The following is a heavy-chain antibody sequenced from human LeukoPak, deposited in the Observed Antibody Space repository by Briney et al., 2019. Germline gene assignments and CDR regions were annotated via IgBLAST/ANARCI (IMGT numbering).Heavy chain of an antibody. CDR3: ARDRNPKTYYDILTGPRYYMDV. D-gene: IGHD3-9*01. CDR2: MNPNSGNT. CDR1: GHTFTSYD. V-gene: IGHV1-8*02. J-gene: IGHJ6*03. Sequence: ASVKVSCKASGHTFTSYDINWVRQATGQGLEWTGWMNPNSGNTAYAQKFQGRVTMTRNTSISTAYMELSSLRSEDTAVYYCARDRNPKTYYDILTGPRYYMDVWGKGTTVTISS.